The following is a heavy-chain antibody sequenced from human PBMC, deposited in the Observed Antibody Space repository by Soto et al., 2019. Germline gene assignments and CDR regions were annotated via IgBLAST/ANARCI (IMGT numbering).Heavy chain of an antibody. CDR1: GFIFRTYS. CDR2: ISGSSIYL. V-gene: IGHV3-21*06. D-gene: IGHD3-9*01. CDR3: SGWGDASGYSLDY. Sequence: GGSLRLSCASSGFIFRTYSMNWVRHAPGQGLEWISSISGSSIYLYYADSVKGRVTISRDNAKNSLHLQMDSLSPEETAVYYGSGWGDASGYSLDYLGQRTL. J-gene: IGHJ4*02.